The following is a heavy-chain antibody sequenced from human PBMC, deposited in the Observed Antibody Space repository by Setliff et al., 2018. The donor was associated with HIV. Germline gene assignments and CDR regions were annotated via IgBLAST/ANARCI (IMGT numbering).Heavy chain of an antibody. CDR2: IHPGDSDI. D-gene: IGHD3-22*01. Sequence: GESLKISCKGSGYSFTSYWIAWVRQMPGKGLEWMGIIHPGDSDIRYSPSFQGQVTISADKSSSTAYPQWSSLKASDTAVYYCANSHSAYFVDAFDNWGQGTMVTVSS. CDR3: ANSHSAYFVDAFDN. J-gene: IGHJ3*02. CDR1: GYSFTSYW. V-gene: IGHV5-51*01.